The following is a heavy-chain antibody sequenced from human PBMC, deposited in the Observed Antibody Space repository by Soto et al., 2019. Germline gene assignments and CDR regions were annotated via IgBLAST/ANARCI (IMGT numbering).Heavy chain of an antibody. Sequence: SSETLSLTCAVSGGSISSGGYYWSWIRQPPGKGLEWIGSIYYSGSTYYNPSLKSRVTISVDTSKNQFSLKLNSVTAADTAVYYCASRHSSPYFDYWGQGTPVTVSS. J-gene: IGHJ4*02. D-gene: IGHD6-13*01. CDR1: GGSISSGGYY. CDR3: ASRHSSPYFDY. V-gene: IGHV4-30-4*01. CDR2: IYYSGST.